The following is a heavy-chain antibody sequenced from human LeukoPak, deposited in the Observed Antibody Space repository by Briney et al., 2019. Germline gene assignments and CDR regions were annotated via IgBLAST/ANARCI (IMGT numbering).Heavy chain of an antibody. Sequence: GGSLRLSCAASGFAVSSNYMSWVRQAPGKGLEWVSVIYSGGSTYYADSVKGRFTISRDNSKNTLYLQMNSLRAEDTAVYYCARDSPLGGFDYWGQGTLVTVSS. D-gene: IGHD3-16*01. V-gene: IGHV3-53*01. CDR1: GFAVSSNY. J-gene: IGHJ4*02. CDR3: ARDSPLGGFDY. CDR2: IYSGGST.